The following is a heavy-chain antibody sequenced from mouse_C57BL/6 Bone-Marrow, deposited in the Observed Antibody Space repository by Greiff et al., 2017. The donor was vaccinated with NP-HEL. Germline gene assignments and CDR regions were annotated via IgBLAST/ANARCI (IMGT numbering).Heavy chain of an antibody. Sequence: QVHVKQPGAELVKPGASVKLSCKASGYTFTSYWMQWVKQRPGQGLEWIGEIDPSDSYTNYNQKFKGKATLTVDTSSSTAYMQLSSLTSEDSAVYYCAREGWLLRFAYWGQGTLVTVSA. CDR2: IDPSDSYT. V-gene: IGHV1-50*01. D-gene: IGHD2-3*01. J-gene: IGHJ3*01. CDR3: AREGWLLRFAY. CDR1: GYTFTSYW.